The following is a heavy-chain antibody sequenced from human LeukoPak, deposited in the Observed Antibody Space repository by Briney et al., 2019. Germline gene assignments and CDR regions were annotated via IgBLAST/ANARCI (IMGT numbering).Heavy chain of an antibody. D-gene: IGHD1-26*01. Sequence: PSETLSLTCTVSGGSISSYYWSWIRQPPGKGLEWIGYIYYSGSTNYNPSLKSRVTISVDTSKNQFSLKLSSVTAADTAVYYCARATRGGWELLPAGYFDCWGQGTLVTVSS. V-gene: IGHV4-59*01. J-gene: IGHJ4*02. CDR1: GGSISSYY. CDR3: ARATRGGWELLPAGYFDC. CDR2: IYYSGST.